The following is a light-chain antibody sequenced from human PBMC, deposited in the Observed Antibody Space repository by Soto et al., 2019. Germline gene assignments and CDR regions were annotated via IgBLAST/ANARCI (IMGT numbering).Light chain of an antibody. J-gene: IGKJ4*01. CDR1: QSVSTN. Sequence: EIVMTQSPTTLSVSPGERATLSCRASQSVSTNLAWYQQKPGQVPSLLIYGASTRASGIPARFSGSGSGTEFTLTIGSLQSEDFAVYYCQQCFDWPLTFGGGTKVDTK. V-gene: IGKV3-15*01. CDR2: GAS. CDR3: QQCFDWPLT.